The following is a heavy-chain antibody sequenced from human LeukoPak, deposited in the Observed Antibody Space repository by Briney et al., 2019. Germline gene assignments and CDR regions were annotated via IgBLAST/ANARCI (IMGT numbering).Heavy chain of an antibody. CDR3: ARLTRGSYYYFDY. J-gene: IGHJ4*02. CDR2: IYYSGST. D-gene: IGHD1-26*01. CDR1: GGSISSSSYY. Sequence: SETLSLTCTVSGGSISSSSYYWGWIRQPPGKGLEWIGSIYYSGSTYYNPSLKSRVTISVDTSKNQFSLNLSSVTAADTAVYYCARLTRGSYYYFDYWGQGTLVTVSS. V-gene: IGHV4-39*01.